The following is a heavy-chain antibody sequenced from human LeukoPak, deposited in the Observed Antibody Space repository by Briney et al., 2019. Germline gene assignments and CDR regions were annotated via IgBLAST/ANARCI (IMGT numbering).Heavy chain of an antibody. CDR1: GFTFSSIS. J-gene: IGHJ4*02. V-gene: IGHV3-21*01. CDR3: AREEGLDY. CDR2: ISSSSSYI. Sequence: VSLTLTCAASGFTFSSISLNWVRQAPGQGLEGVSSISSSSSYIYYADPVKGRFTTSTDNATNSLYLQRISFGAEATSLYYWAREEGLDYWRRGTVDSV.